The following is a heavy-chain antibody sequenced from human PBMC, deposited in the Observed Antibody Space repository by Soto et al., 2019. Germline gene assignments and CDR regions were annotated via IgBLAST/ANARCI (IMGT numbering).Heavy chain of an antibody. D-gene: IGHD2-15*01. CDR1: GFTFSSYN. J-gene: IGHJ4*02. CDR3: ARARCSSGQCYYFDY. Sequence: EVQLVESGEGLVQPGGSLRLSCAASGFTFSSYNIHWIRQAPGKGLEFVSAISRSGDRTYYADSVKGRFTITRDNSKKTEWLQMGSLRAEDMAVYYCARARCSSGQCYYFDYWGRGALVSVSS. CDR2: ISRSGDRT. V-gene: IGHV3-64*02.